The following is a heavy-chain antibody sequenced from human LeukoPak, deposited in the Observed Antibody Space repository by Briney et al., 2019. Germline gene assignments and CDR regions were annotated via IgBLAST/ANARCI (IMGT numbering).Heavy chain of an antibody. CDR2: IYTSGST. V-gene: IGHV4-61*02. Sequence: SETLSLTYTVSGGSISSGSYYWSWIRQPAGKGLEWIGRIYTSGSTNYNPSLKSRVTISVDTSKNQFSLKLSSVTAADTAVYYCAGEGDAHAFDIWGQGTMVAVSS. CDR1: GGSISSGSYY. CDR3: AGEGDAHAFDI. D-gene: IGHD2-21*02. J-gene: IGHJ3*02.